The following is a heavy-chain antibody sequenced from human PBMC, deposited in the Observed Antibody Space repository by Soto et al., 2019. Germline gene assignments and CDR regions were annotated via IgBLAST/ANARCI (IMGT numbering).Heavy chain of an antibody. CDR2: IYPGDSDT. Sequence: GESLKISCKGSGYTFTSYWIGWVRQMPGKGPEWMGIIYPGDSDTKYNPSFQGQVTISADKSITTTYLQWSSLKASDTAIYYCAASIFYYGMDVWGQGTTVTVSS. J-gene: IGHJ6*02. CDR3: AASIFYYGMDV. V-gene: IGHV5-51*01. CDR1: GYTFTSYW.